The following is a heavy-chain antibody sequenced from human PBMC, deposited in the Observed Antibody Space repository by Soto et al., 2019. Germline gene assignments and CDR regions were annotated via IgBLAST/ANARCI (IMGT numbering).Heavy chain of an antibody. CDR1: VGSISSGGYS. CDR3: ARAGIYESSGYYYYY. D-gene: IGHD3-22*01. V-gene: IGHV4-31*03. Sequence: SETLSLTCTVSVGSISSGGYSWSWIRQHPGKGLEWIGYIYYSGSTYYNPSLKGRVTISVDTSKNQFSLKLSSVTAADTAVYYCARAGIYESSGYYYYYWGQGTMVTVSS. J-gene: IGHJ4*02. CDR2: IYYSGST.